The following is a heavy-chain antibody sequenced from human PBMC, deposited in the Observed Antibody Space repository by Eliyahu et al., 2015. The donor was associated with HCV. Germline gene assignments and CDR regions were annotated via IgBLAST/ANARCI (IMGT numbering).Heavy chain of an antibody. V-gene: IGHV4-34*01. CDR1: GGSFSGYY. J-gene: IGHJ3*02. Sequence: QVQLQQWGAGLLKPSETLSLTCAVYGGSFSGYYWXWXRQPPGKGLEXIGEINHXGSTNYNPSLKSRVTISVDTSKNQFSLKLSSVTAADTAVYYCARPPHFVDQLPTDAFDIWGQGTMVTVSS. CDR2: INHXGST. CDR3: ARPPHFVDQLPTDAFDI. D-gene: IGHD2-2*01.